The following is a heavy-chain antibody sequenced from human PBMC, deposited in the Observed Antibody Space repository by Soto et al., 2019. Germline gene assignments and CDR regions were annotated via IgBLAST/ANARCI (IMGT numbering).Heavy chain of an antibody. CDR2: ISGSGGST. D-gene: IGHD6-19*01. CDR1: GFTFSSYA. V-gene: IGHV3-23*01. CDR3: VNDSSNPGSSGDLPANFKP. Sequence: PGGSLSLSCAASGFTFSSYAMSWVRQAPGKGLEWVSAISGSGGSTYYADSVKGLVTISRDNSKNTLDLQMNSLSTADSTVYDCVNDSSNPGSSGDLPANFKPWGQGTLVTVSS. J-gene: IGHJ1*01.